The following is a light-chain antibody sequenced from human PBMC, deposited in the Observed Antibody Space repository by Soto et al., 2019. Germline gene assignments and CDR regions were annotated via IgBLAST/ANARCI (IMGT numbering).Light chain of an antibody. CDR3: QQYARSRLLT. J-gene: IGKJ4*01. CDR1: QTIGRTY. Sequence: EIVLTQSPGTLSLSPGETATLSCRASQTIGRTYLAWYQQKPGQAPRLLIFGTSSRATGMPDRFSGSGSETDFTLSINRLEPEDFAVYYCQQYARSRLLTSGGGTKVDI. CDR2: GTS. V-gene: IGKV3-20*01.